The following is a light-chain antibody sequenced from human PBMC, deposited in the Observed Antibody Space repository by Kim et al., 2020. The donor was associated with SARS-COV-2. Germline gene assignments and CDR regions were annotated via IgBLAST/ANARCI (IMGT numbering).Light chain of an antibody. CDR2: EDT. CDR1: DLGNKF. J-gene: IGLJ2*01. CDR3: QAWDSSSDVV. Sequence: SPGQTVTITCSGDDLGNKFACWYRQRPGQSPVLLIYEDTKRPSGIPERFSGSNSGNTATLTISETQSTDEADYYCQAWDSSSDVVFGGGTQLTVL. V-gene: IGLV3-1*01.